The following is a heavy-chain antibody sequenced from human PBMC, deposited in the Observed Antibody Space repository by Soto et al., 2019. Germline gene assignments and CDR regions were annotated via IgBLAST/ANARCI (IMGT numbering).Heavy chain of an antibody. V-gene: IGHV1-8*01. J-gene: IGHJ4*02. Sequence: QVQLVQSGAEVKKPGASVKVSCKASGYTFSTYDIEWVRLATGQGLEWMGSMNPNTGNTDYAQKFQGRATMTMTTSISTAYMELSSLRSEDTAIYYCARTMGGIAAAGSDFWGQGTLVTVSA. CDR3: ARTMGGIAAAGSDF. CDR1: GYTFSTYD. D-gene: IGHD6-13*01. CDR2: MNPNTGNT.